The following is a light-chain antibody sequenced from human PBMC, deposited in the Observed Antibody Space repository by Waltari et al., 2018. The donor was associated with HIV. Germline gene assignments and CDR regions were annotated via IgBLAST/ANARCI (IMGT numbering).Light chain of an antibody. Sequence: SYVLTQPPSVSVAPGQTARITCGGNNIGSKSVHWYQHKPGQAPVLVVYDDSHRPSGIPERVAGSNSGNTATLTISRIEAGDEADYLCQVWDSYSDHRDVFGPGTKVTVL. CDR1: NIGSKS. J-gene: IGLJ1*01. CDR2: DDS. CDR3: QVWDSYSDHRDV. V-gene: IGLV3-21*02.